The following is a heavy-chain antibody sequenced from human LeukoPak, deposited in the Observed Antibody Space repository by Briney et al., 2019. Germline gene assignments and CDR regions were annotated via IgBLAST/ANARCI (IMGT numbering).Heavy chain of an antibody. D-gene: IGHD3-22*01. Sequence: SETLSLTCTVSGYSITRGSYWGWIRQPPGKGLEWIANIYHSGSTYYNPSLKSRVTISVDTSKNQFSLKLSSVTAADTAIYYCARGHVNSGYYFGDAFDIWGQGTMVTVSS. CDR2: IYHSGST. J-gene: IGHJ3*02. CDR1: GYSITRGSY. V-gene: IGHV4-38-2*02. CDR3: ARGHVNSGYYFGDAFDI.